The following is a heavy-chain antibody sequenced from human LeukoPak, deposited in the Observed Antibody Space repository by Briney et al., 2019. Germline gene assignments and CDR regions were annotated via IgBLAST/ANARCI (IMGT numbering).Heavy chain of an antibody. Sequence: SVKVSCKASGGTFSSYAISWVRQAPGQGLEWMGGIIPIFGTANYAQKFQGRVTITTDESTSTAYMELSSLRSEDTAVYYCARRRYYYDSSGYYGGRGAFDIWGQGTMVTVSS. D-gene: IGHD3-22*01. J-gene: IGHJ3*02. CDR1: GGTFSSYA. V-gene: IGHV1-69*05. CDR3: ARRRYYYDSSGYYGGRGAFDI. CDR2: IIPIFGTA.